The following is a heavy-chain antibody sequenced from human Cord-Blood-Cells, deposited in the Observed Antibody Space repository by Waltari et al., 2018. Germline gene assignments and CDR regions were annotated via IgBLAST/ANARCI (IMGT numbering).Heavy chain of an antibody. V-gene: IGHV4-38-2*01. D-gene: IGHD6-13*01. CDR1: GYSISSGYY. CDR2: IYHSGST. Sequence: QVQLQESGPGLVKPSATLSLTCAVSGYSISSGYYWGWIRQPPGKGLEWIGSIYHSGSTYYNPSLKSRVTISVDTSKNQFSLKLSSVTAADTAVYYCSLVSSWYFDYWGQGTLVTVSS. J-gene: IGHJ4*02. CDR3: SLVSSWYFDY.